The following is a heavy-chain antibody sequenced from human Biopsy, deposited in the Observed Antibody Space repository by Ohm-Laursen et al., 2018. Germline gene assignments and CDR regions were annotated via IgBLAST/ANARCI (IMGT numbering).Heavy chain of an antibody. Sequence: SETLSLTCIVSGGSISSDYWSWIRQTPGKGLEWIGYIYYSGSTNYNPSLKSRVTISVDTSKNQFSLRLNSVTAADTAVYYCARATNSTGWPYYYFYGMDAWGQGTTVTVSS. CDR1: GGSISSDY. CDR2: IYYSGST. CDR3: ARATNSTGWPYYYFYGMDA. J-gene: IGHJ6*02. V-gene: IGHV4-59*01. D-gene: IGHD2/OR15-2a*01.